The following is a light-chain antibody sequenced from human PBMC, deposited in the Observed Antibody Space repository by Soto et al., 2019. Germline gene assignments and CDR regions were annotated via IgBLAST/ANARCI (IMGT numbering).Light chain of an antibody. CDR1: SGHRSYI. V-gene: IGLV4-60*03. J-gene: IGLJ3*02. Sequence: QAVVTQSSSASASLGSSVKLTCTLSSGHRSYIIAWHQQQPGKAPRYLMKVEGSGGYNKGSGVPDRFSGSSSGADRFLTISNLQSEDEADYYCETWDSNTRVFGGGTKLTVL. CDR3: ETWDSNTRV. CDR2: VEGSGGY.